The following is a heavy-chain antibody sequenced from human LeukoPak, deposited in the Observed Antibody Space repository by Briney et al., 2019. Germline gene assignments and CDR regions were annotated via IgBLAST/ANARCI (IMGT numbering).Heavy chain of an antibody. CDR2: ISAYNGNT. CDR3: ARDKDYIWGSSPKFDY. D-gene: IGHD3-16*01. Sequence: GASVKVSCKDSGYTFTTSGISWVRHAPGQRVEWMAWISAYNGNTNYAQKLQGRVTMTTDTSTSTAYMELRSLRSDDTAVYYCARDKDYIWGSSPKFDYWGQGTLVTVSS. J-gene: IGHJ4*02. CDR1: GYTFTTSG. V-gene: IGHV1-18*01.